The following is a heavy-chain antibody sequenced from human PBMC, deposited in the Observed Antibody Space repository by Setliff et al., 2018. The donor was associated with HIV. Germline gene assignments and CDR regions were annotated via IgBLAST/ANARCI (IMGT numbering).Heavy chain of an antibody. V-gene: IGHV3-15*01. CDR1: EFSFNNSW. Sequence: PGGSLRLSCASSEFSFNNSWMTWVRQAPGRGLEWVGRIKSKADGGTTDYAAPVKGRFTISRDDSKRMVYLQMNSLTGEDTAVYFCTRSYYYWGQGTLVTVSS. J-gene: IGHJ4*02. CDR2: IKSKADGGTT. CDR3: TRSYYY. D-gene: IGHD3-10*01.